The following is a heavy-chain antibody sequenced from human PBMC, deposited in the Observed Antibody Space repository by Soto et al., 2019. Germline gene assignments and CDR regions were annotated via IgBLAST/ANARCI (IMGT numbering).Heavy chain of an antibody. V-gene: IGHV4-34*01. CDR3: ARGKRGSSWYRGEEKYYYYGMDV. CDR2: IHRSGST. D-gene: IGHD6-13*01. J-gene: IGHJ6*02. Sequence: PSETLSLTCTAYGESFNGYYWSWIRQPPGKGLEWIGEIHRSGSTNYNPSLKSRVTFSIDTSKRQFSLKVRSVTAADTAVYYCARGKRGSSWYRGEEKYYYYGMDVLGQGTPVTVSS. CDR1: GESFNGYY.